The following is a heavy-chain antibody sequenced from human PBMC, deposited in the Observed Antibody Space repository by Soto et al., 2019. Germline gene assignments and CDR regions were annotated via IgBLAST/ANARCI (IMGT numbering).Heavy chain of an antibody. CDR2: IYYSGST. V-gene: IGHV4-59*08. Sequence: SETLSLTCTVSGGSISSYYWSWIRQPPGKGLEWIGYIYYSGSTNYNPSLKSRVTISVDTSKNQFSRKLSSVTAADTAVYYCARLRTAKYSSSWYYFDYWGQGTLVTVSS. CDR1: GGSISSYY. J-gene: IGHJ4*02. D-gene: IGHD6-13*01. CDR3: ARLRTAKYSSSWYYFDY.